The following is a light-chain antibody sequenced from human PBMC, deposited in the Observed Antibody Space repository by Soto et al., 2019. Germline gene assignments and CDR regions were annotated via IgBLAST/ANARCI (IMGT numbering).Light chain of an antibody. J-gene: IGKJ3*01. V-gene: IGKV3-20*01. CDR3: QRYGSSLFT. CDR1: QSVSSSY. Sequence: EIVLTQSPGTLSLSPGERATLSCRASQSVSSSYLAWYQQKPGQAPRLLIYGATSRATGIPDRFSGSGSGTDFTLTISRLEPEDCAVYYCQRYGSSLFTFGGGTKVDIK. CDR2: GAT.